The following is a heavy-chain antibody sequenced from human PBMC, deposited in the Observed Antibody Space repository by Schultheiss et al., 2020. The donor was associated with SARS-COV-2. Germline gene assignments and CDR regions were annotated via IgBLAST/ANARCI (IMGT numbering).Heavy chain of an antibody. Sequence: GGSLRLSCAASGFTFDDYGMSWVRQAPGRGLVWVSRINGDGITTTYADSVRGRFTISRDNAKNSLYLQMNSLRAEDTAVYYCARGWELLDYWGQGTLVTVSS. D-gene: IGHD1-26*01. J-gene: IGHJ4*02. CDR1: GFTFDDYG. CDR3: ARGWELLDY. CDR2: INGDGITT. V-gene: IGHV3-74*01.